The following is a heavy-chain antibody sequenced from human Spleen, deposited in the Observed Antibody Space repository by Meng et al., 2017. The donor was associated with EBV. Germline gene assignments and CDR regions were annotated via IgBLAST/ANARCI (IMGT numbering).Heavy chain of an antibody. CDR1: VGSISGSSYY. V-gene: IGHV4-39*07. J-gene: IGHJ5*02. CDR3: AREDNAKFDP. D-gene: IGHD2-2*01. Sequence: LQWHGGGPGLGKPCETLSLACSVSVGSISGSSYYWAWVRQPPGKGLEYIGSINYFGSTYYNLSLKSRVTISVDTSKNHFSLKLSSVTAADTAVYFCAREDNAKFDPWGQGTLVTVSS. CDR2: INYFGST.